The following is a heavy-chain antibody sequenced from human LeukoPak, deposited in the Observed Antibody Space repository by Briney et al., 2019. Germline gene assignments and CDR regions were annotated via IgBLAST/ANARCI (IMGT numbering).Heavy chain of an antibody. D-gene: IGHD3-22*01. Sequence: PSETLSLTCTVSGGSISSDDYFWGWIRQPHGKGPEWIGSAFYSGSTYYNPSLKSRVTISVDTSKNHFSLKLSSVTAADTAVYYCAGEPSVYYRRGAFAFWGQGTMVTVSS. J-gene: IGHJ3*01. V-gene: IGHV4-39*02. CDR2: AFYSGST. CDR3: AGEPSVYYRRGAFAF. CDR1: GGSISSDDYF.